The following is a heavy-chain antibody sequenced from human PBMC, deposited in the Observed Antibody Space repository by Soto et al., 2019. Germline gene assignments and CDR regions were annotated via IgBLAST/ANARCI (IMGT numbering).Heavy chain of an antibody. Sequence: SETLSLTCAVYGGSFSVYYWSWIRQPPGKGLDWIGEINHSGRTNYKTYLKTRVTISVDPSKNQFSLKMSYVTAADTAVYYCERGLALRFLESINWFDTWGQGTLVTVSS. D-gene: IGHD3-3*01. J-gene: IGHJ5*02. CDR1: GGSFSVYY. CDR2: INHSGRT. CDR3: ERGLALRFLESINWFDT. V-gene: IGHV4-34*01.